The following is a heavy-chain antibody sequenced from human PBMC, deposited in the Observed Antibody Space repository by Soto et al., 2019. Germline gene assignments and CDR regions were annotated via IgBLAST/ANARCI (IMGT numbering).Heavy chain of an antibody. J-gene: IGHJ6*03. D-gene: IGHD5-12*01. Sequence: GGSLRLSCAASGFTFSSYAMSWVRQAPGKGLEWVSAISGSGGSTYYADSVKGRFTISRDNSKNTLYLQMNSLRAEDTAVYYCAKHSGYDFGAYYYYYMDVWGKGTTVTVSS. CDR1: GFTFSSYA. CDR2: ISGSGGST. CDR3: AKHSGYDFGAYYYYYMDV. V-gene: IGHV3-23*01.